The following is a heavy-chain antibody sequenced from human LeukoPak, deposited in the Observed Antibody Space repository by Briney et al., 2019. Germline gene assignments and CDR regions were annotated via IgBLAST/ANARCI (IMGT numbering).Heavy chain of an antibody. CDR3: AREPWGYYDSSSYYFFAFDV. D-gene: IGHD3-22*01. V-gene: IGHV4-59*01. CDR2: IYYTGST. CDR1: GGSISSDY. J-gene: IGHJ3*01. Sequence: SETLSLTCIVSGGSISSDYWSWIRQPPGKGLEWIGYIYYTGSTNYNPSLKSRVTISVDTSKNQFSLRLSSVTAADTAVYYCAREPWGYYDSSSYYFFAFDVWGQGTMVTVSS.